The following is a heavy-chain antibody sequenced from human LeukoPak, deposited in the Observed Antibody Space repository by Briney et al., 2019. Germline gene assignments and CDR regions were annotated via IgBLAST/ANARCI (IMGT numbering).Heavy chain of an antibody. D-gene: IGHD5-18*01. Sequence: ASVKVSCKASGYTFTSCGISWVRQAPGQGLEWMGWISAYNGNTNYAQKLQGRVTMTTDTSTSTAYMELRSLRSDDTAVYYCARDRRRGYSYGYDDYWGQGTLVTVSS. CDR3: ARDRRRGYSYGYDDY. J-gene: IGHJ4*02. CDR1: GYTFTSCG. V-gene: IGHV1-18*01. CDR2: ISAYNGNT.